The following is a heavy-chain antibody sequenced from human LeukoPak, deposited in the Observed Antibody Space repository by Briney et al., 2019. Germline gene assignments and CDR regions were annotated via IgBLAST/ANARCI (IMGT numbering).Heavy chain of an antibody. CDR2: FDPEDGET. CDR1: GYTLTELS. Sequence: GASVKVSCKVSGYTLTELSMHWVRQAPGKGLEWMEGFDPEDGETIYAQKFQGRVTMTEDTSTDTAYMELSSLRSEDTAVYYCATGKVPDLGLNFYYYYGMDVWGQGTTVTVSS. D-gene: IGHD3/OR15-3a*01. CDR3: ATGKVPDLGLNFYYYYGMDV. J-gene: IGHJ6*02. V-gene: IGHV1-24*01.